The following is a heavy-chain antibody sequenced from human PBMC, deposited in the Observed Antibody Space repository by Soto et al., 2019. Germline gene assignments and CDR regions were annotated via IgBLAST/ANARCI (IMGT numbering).Heavy chain of an antibody. D-gene: IGHD3-22*01. Sequence: QVQLVQSGAEVKKPGSSVKVSCKASGGTFSSYAISWVRQAPGQGLEWMGGIIPIFGTANYAQKFEGSVRITADDSTSTAYMELSSMISEDTAVYYCFHSSGPGDYFDYWGQGTLVTVSS. CDR2: IIPIFGTA. CDR1: GGTFSSYA. V-gene: IGHV1-69*12. J-gene: IGHJ4*02. CDR3: FHSSGPGDYFDY.